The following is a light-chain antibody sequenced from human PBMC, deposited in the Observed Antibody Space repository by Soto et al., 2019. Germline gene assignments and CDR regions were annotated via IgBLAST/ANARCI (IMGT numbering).Light chain of an antibody. CDR2: GAS. Sequence: EIVMTQSPATLSVSPGERATLSCRASQSVSSNLAWYQLKPGQAPRLLIYGASTRATGIPASFSGSGSGTEFTLTISSLQSEDFAVYYCQQYNDWWTFGQGTKVEIK. V-gene: IGKV3-15*01. CDR3: QQYNDWWT. CDR1: QSVSSN. J-gene: IGKJ1*01.